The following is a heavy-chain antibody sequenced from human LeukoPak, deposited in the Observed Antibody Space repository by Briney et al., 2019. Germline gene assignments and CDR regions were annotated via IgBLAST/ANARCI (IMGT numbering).Heavy chain of an antibody. J-gene: IGHJ4*02. D-gene: IGHD6-13*01. CDR1: GFTFSSYW. CDR3: ARGRGNSSSWYWDY. CDR2: IKQDGSEK. Sequence: PGGSLRLSCAASGFTFSSYWMTWVRQAPGKWLEWVVNIKQDGSEKYYVDSAKGRFTISRDNGKKSLYLQMNSLRVEDTAVYYCARGRGNSSSWYWDYWGQGTLVTVSS. V-gene: IGHV3-7*01.